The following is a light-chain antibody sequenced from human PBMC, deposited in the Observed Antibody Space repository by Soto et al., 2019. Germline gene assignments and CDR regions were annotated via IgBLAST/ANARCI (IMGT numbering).Light chain of an antibody. CDR2: YDD. Sequence: QSVLTQPPSVSGAPRQSVTISCSGSSSNIGSNAVNWYQQVPGKAPKLLIYYDDRLSSGVSDRFSGSKSGTSASLAISGLQSDDEADYYCAAWDHSLNAYVFGTGTKVTVL. V-gene: IGLV1-36*01. CDR1: SSNIGSNA. J-gene: IGLJ1*01. CDR3: AAWDHSLNAYV.